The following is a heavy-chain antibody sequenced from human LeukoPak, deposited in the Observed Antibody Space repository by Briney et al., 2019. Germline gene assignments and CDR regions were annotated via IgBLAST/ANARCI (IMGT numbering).Heavy chain of an antibody. CDR1: GVSFDDYY. D-gene: IGHD4-17*01. CDR2: INHSGYT. CDR3: TRMTTGHDY. V-gene: IGHV4-34*01. J-gene: IGHJ4*02. Sequence: PSETPSLTCAVSGVSFDDYYWSWVRQTPGKGLEWLGEINHSGYTNDSPPLKSRVTLSIDTSNKQFSLNLRSVTVADAGIYYCTRMTTGHDYWGQGTLVTVSS.